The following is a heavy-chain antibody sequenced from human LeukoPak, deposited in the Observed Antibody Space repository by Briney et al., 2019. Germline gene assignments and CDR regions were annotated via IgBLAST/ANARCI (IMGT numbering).Heavy chain of an antibody. CDR3: ARDMVGATLVYFDY. D-gene: IGHD1-26*01. V-gene: IGHV4-39*07. J-gene: IGHJ4*02. CDR1: GGSISSYY. CDR2: IYYSGST. Sequence: SETLSLTCTVSGGSISSYYWSWIRQPPGKGLEWIGSIYYSGSTYYSPSLKSRVTISVDTSKNQFSLKLSSVTAADTAVYYCARDMVGATLVYFDYWGQGTLVTVSS.